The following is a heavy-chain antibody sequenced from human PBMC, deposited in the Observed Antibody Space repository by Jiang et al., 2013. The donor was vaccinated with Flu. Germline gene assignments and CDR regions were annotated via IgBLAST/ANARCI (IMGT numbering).Heavy chain of an antibody. Sequence: PGLVKPSETLSLTCAVSGYSISSGYYWGWIRQPPGKGLEWIGSIYHSGSTYYNPSLKSRVTISVDTSKNQFSLKLSSVTAADTAVYYCARENPVDYWGQGTLVTVSS. CDR2: IYHSGST. CDR1: GYSISSGYY. J-gene: IGHJ4*02. V-gene: IGHV4-38-2*02. CDR3: ARENPVDY.